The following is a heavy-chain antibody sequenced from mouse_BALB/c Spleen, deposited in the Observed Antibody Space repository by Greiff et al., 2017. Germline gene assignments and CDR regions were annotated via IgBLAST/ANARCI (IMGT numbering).Heavy chain of an antibody. CDR3: ARLGDYDAMDY. V-gene: IGHV4-2*02. CDR2: INPGSSTI. CDR1: GFDFSRYW. Sequence: EVKLQESGGGLVQPGGSLNLSCAASGFDFSRYWMSWARQAPGKGQEWIGEINPGSSTINYTPSLKDKFIISRDNAKNTLYLQMSKVRSEDTALYYCARLGDYDAMDYWGQGTSVTVSS. J-gene: IGHJ4*01.